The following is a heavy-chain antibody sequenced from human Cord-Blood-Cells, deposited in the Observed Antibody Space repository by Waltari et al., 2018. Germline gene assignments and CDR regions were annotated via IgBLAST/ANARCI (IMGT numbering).Heavy chain of an antibody. D-gene: IGHD5-18*01. CDR2: INHSGST. CDR1: GGSFSGYY. J-gene: IGHJ4*02. V-gene: IGHV4-34*01. CDR3: ARGVDTAMVDY. Sequence: QVQLQQWGAGLLKPSETLSLTCAVYGGSFSGYYWSWIRQPPGKGLEWIGEINHSGSTNSHPSLKSRVTISVDTSKNQFSLKLSSVTAADTAVYYCARGVDTAMVDYWGQGTLVTVSS.